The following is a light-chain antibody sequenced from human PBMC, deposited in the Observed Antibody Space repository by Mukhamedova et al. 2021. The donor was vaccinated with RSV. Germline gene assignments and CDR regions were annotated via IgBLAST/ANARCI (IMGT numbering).Light chain of an antibody. CDR3: QHYYTAPPWT. Sequence: WYQRRVHGKARTLLLSSVSKLESGVPSRFSGGGSGTDYTLTISSLQPEDVATYYCQHYYTAPPWTFGQGTRVDI. CDR2: SVS. J-gene: IGKJ1*01. V-gene: IGKV1-NL1*01.